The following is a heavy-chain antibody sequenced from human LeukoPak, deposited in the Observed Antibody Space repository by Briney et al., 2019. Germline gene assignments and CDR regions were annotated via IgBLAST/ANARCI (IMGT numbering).Heavy chain of an antibody. V-gene: IGHV4-59*11. Sequence: SETLSLTCTVSGGSISSHYWSWIRQPPAKGLEWIGYIYYSGSTNYNPSLKSRVTISVDTSRNQFSLKLSSVTAADTAVYYCARETIFGPELGYYYYMDVWGKGTTVTVSS. CDR1: GGSISSHY. CDR2: IYYSGST. CDR3: ARETIFGPELGYYYYMDV. J-gene: IGHJ6*03. D-gene: IGHD3-3*01.